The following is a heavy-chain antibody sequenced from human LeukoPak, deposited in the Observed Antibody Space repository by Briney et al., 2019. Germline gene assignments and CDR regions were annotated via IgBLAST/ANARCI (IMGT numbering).Heavy chain of an antibody. CDR3: ARDRGFFLFDY. Sequence: GGSLRLSCAASGFTFSSYWMSWVRQAPGKGLEWVANIKQDGSEKYYVDSVKGRFTISRDNAKNSLYLQMSSLRDEDTAVYYCARDRGFFLFDYWGQGTLVSVSS. J-gene: IGHJ4*02. CDR1: GFTFSSYW. CDR2: IKQDGSEK. D-gene: IGHD3-10*01. V-gene: IGHV3-7*01.